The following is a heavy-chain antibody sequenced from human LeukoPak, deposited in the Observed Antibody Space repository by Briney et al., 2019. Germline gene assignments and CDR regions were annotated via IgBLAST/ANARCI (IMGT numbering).Heavy chain of an antibody. V-gene: IGHV3-11*01. J-gene: IGHJ4*02. CDR1: GFTFSDYY. CDR3: ARGPYDDHVDY. CDR2: ISSTGITK. D-gene: IGHD4-17*01. Sequence: GGSLRLSCAASGFTFSDYYMSWIRQAPGKGLEWVSYISSTGITKYYADSVKGRFTVSRDNAKNSLYLQMNGLRAEDTAVYYCARGPYDDHVDYWGQGTLLTVSS.